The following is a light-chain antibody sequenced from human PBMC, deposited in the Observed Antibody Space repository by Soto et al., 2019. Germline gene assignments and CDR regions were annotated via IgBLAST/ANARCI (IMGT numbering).Light chain of an antibody. CDR2: EVS. J-gene: IGLJ1*01. Sequence: QSALTQPPSASGSPGQSVTISCTGTSSDVGGYNYVSWYQQHPGKAPKLMIFEVSRRPSGVPDRFSGSKSGNTASLTVSGQQAGDEAVNYCSSYAGSDKMGVFGTGTKVTVL. V-gene: IGLV2-8*01. CDR3: SSYAGSDKMGV. CDR1: SSDVGGYNY.